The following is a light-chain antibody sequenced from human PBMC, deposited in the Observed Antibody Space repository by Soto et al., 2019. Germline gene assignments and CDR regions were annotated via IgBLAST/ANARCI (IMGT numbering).Light chain of an antibody. Sequence: DIQLTQSPSSLSASVGDRVAITCRTSQTISTYLNWYHHRPGQAPKLLIYSISNLQSGVPARFSGGGGGTEFTLTISSLQPEDFGSYSCQQTYNLPPTFAGGTRVQIK. CDR2: SIS. J-gene: IGKJ4*01. CDR3: QQTYNLPPT. CDR1: QTISTY. V-gene: IGKV1-39*01.